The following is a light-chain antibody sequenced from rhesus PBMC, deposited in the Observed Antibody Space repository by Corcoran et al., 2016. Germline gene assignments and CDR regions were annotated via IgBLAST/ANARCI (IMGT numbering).Light chain of an antibody. CDR2: GAS. CDR1: QSVSSY. CDR3: YQHSSGYS. Sequence: IVMTQSPATLSLSPGERATLSCRASQSVSSYLAWYQQTPGQAPRLLIFGASSRATGIPDRFSGSGAGTEFTLTISSLEPEDVGVYHCYQHSSGYSFGQGTKVEIK. J-gene: IGKJ2*01. V-gene: IGKV3-10*01.